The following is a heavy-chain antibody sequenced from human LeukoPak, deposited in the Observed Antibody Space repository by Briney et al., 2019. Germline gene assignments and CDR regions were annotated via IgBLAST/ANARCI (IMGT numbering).Heavy chain of an antibody. Sequence: GASVKVSCKASGGTFSSYAISWVRQAPGQGLEWMGGIIPIFGTANYAQKFQGRVTITADESTSTAYMELSSLRSEDTAVYYCARDRGTATINWFDPWGQGTPVTVSS. CDR3: ARDRGTATINWFDP. D-gene: IGHD5-12*01. J-gene: IGHJ5*02. V-gene: IGHV1-69*13. CDR2: IIPIFGTA. CDR1: GGTFSSYA.